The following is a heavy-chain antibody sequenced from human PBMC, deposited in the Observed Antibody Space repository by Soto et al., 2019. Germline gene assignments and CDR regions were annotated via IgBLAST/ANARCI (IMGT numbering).Heavy chain of an antibody. J-gene: IGHJ6*02. CDR1: GLTFSSYG. V-gene: IGHV3-30*18. Sequence: PGGSLRLSCAASGLTFSSYGMHWVRQAPGKGLEWVAVISYDGSNKYYADSVKGRFTISRDNSKNTLYLQMNSLRAEDTAVYYCAKARSSWYIYYGTDVWGQGTKVTVSS. CDR2: ISYDGSNK. D-gene: IGHD6-13*01. CDR3: AKARSSWYIYYGTDV.